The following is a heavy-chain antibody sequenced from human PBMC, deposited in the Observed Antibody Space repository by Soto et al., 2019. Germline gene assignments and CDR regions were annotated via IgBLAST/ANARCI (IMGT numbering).Heavy chain of an antibody. Sequence: PGESLKISCQASGYSFTSYWITWLRQMPGKGLEWMGRIAPSGSYAHYSPSFQGHVTFSVDKSINTAYLQWSRLEASDTAMYYCARRLTAPTAMIGGTEFDYWGQGTLVTVSS. J-gene: IGHJ4*02. D-gene: IGHD2-21*01. CDR2: IAPSGSYA. CDR3: ARRLTAPTAMIGGTEFDY. V-gene: IGHV5-10-1*01. CDR1: GYSFTSYW.